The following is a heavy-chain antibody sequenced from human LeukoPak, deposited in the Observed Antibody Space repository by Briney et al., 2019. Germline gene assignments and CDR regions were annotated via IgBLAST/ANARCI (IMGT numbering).Heavy chain of an antibody. J-gene: IGHJ6*03. CDR3: ARAPGSSRYYYYYYMDV. CDR2: ISSSSSTI. CDR1: GFTFSSYS. D-gene: IGHD6-6*01. Sequence: GGSLRLSCAASGFTFSSYSMNWVRQAPGKGLEWVSYISSSSSTIYYADSVKGRFTISRDNAKNSLYLQMNSLRAEDTAVYYCARAPGSSRYYYYYYMDVWGKGTTVTVSS. V-gene: IGHV3-48*01.